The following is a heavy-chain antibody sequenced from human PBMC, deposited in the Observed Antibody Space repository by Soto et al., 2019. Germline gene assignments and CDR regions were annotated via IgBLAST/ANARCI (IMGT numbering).Heavy chain of an antibody. Sequence: EVQLLESGGGLVQPGGSLRLSCAASGFTFSSYAMSWVRQAPGKGLEWVSAISGSGGSTYYADSVKGRFTISRDNSKNTLYLQMNSLRAEDTEVYYCAKASAILYYYYSMDVWGKGTTVTVSS. CDR3: AKASAILYYYYSMDV. CDR1: GFTFSSYA. CDR2: ISGSGGST. D-gene: IGHD3-3*01. J-gene: IGHJ6*03. V-gene: IGHV3-23*01.